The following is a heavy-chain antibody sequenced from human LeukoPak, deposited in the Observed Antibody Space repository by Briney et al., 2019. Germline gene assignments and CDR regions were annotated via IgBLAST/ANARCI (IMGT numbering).Heavy chain of an antibody. Sequence: GGSLRLSCAASGFTFSTYWMTWVRLAPGKGLEWVASMKQDGSEAYYVDSVKGRFTISRDNAKNSLYLQMNSLRADDTAVYFCARERAIAYWGQGTLVTVSS. CDR1: GFTFSTYW. CDR2: MKQDGSEA. CDR3: ARERAIAY. J-gene: IGHJ4*02. V-gene: IGHV3-7*01.